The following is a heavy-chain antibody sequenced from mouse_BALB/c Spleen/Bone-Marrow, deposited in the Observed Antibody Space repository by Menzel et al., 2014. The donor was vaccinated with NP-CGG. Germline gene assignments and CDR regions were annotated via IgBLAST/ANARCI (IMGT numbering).Heavy chain of an antibody. V-gene: IGHV14-3*02. Sequence: EVQLQESGAELVKPGASVKLSCTASGFNIKDTYMHWVKQRPEQGLEWIGRIDPANGNTKYDPKFQGKATITADTSSNTAYLQLSSLTSEDTAVYYCARWEYYAMDYWGQGASVTVSS. J-gene: IGHJ4*01. CDR3: ARWEYYAMDY. D-gene: IGHD4-1*01. CDR1: GFNIKDTY. CDR2: IDPANGNT.